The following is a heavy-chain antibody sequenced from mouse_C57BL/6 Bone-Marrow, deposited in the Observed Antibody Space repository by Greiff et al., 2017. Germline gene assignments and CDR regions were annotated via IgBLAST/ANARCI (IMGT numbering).Heavy chain of an antibody. CDR2: IHPYNDDT. V-gene: IGHV1-47*01. CDR3: ARSSTFCYIFDY. D-gene: IGHD5-1*01. J-gene: IGHJ2*01. CDR1: GYTFTTYP. Sequence: QVQLQQSGSELVKPGASVKMSCKASGYTFTTYPIEWMKQNHGQSLEWIGNIHPYNDDTKYNEKFKGKATLTVDKSSNTVYMELIRLTSDVSAVYACARSSTFCYIFDYWGQGTTLTVSS.